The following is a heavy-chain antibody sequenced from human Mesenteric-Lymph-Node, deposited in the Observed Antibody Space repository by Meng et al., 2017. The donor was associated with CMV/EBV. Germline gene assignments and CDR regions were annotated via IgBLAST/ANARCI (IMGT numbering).Heavy chain of an antibody. J-gene: IGHJ4*02. CDR3: ARLLGPWDY. V-gene: IGHV5-51*01. D-gene: IGHD3-16*01. CDR1: GYIFDRYW. CDR2: IHPGDFQT. Sequence: ISCRGSGYIFDRYWIAWVRQMPGKGLEWMGIIHPGDFQTIYSPSVQGQVTISADNSITTAYLQWNSLKASDTAMYYCARLLGPWDYWGQGTLVTVSS.